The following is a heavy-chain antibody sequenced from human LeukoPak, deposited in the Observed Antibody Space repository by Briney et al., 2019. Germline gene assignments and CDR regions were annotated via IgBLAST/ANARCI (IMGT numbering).Heavy chain of an antibody. CDR1: GFTFDDYA. CDR2: IRRNSGSI. V-gene: IGHV3-9*01. D-gene: IGHD2-15*01. Sequence: GGSLRLSCAASGFTFDDYAMHWVRQAPGKGLEWVSGIRRNSGSIGYADSVKGRFNTSRDNAKNSLYLQMNSLRAEDTALYYCAKYRGGPLDYWGQGTLVTVSS. J-gene: IGHJ4*02. CDR3: AKYRGGPLDY.